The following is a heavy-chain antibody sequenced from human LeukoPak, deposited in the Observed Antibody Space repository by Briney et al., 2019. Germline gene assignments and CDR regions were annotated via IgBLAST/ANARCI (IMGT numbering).Heavy chain of an antibody. V-gene: IGHV3-30*18. J-gene: IGHJ4*02. Sequence: PGRSLRLSCAASGFTFSSYGMHWVRQAPGKGLEWVAVISYDGSNKYYADSVKGRFTISRDNSKNTLYLQMNSLRAEDTAVYYCAKSYPVAGSGLYYFDYWGQGTLVTVSS. CDR3: AKSYPVAGSGLYYFDY. CDR1: GFTFSSYG. D-gene: IGHD6-19*01. CDR2: ISYDGSNK.